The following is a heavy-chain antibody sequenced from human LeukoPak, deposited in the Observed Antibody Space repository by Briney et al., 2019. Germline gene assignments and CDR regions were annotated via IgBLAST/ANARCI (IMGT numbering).Heavy chain of an antibody. CDR2: INPNSGGT. V-gene: IGHV1-2*02. CDR3: AAGPVYDYFEF. J-gene: IGHJ4*02. D-gene: IGHD3-22*01. Sequence: ASVKVSCKASEYSSTDYYIHWVRQAPGQGLEWMGWINPNSGGTNSAQKFQVRITLTRDTSISTAYMELSRLGSDDTAVYYCAAGPVYDYFEFWGQGTLVTVSS. CDR1: EYSSTDYY.